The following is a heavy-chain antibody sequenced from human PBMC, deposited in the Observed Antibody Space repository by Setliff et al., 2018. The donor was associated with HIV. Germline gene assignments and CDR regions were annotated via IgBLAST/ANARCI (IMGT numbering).Heavy chain of an antibody. CDR1: RYTFTSYY. CDR3: ARRGSYSYGRRIYYYMDV. D-gene: IGHD5-18*01. CDR2: IDPSGGST. J-gene: IGHJ6*03. V-gene: IGHV1-46*01. Sequence: ASVKVSCKASRYTFTSYYMHWVRQAPGQGLEWMGIIDPSGGSTYYAQKFQDRVTLTRDTSTTTVYMELSSLRSEDTAVYYCARRGSYSYGRRIYYYMDVWGKGTTVTVSS.